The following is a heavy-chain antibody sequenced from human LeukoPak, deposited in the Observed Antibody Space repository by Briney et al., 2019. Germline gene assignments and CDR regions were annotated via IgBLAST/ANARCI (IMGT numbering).Heavy chain of an antibody. CDR1: GFTFSNAW. V-gene: IGHV3-15*01. Sequence: GGSLRLSCAASGFTFSNAWMSWVRQAPGKGLEWVGRIKTKTDGGTTEYAAPVKGRFTISRDDSKNTVYLQMNSLKTEDTGVYYCVGYHPDHWGQGTLVTVSS. J-gene: IGHJ4*02. D-gene: IGHD5-18*01. CDR2: IKTKTDGGTT. CDR3: VGYHPDH.